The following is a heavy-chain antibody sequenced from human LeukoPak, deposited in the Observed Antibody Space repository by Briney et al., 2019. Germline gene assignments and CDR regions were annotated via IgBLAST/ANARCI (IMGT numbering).Heavy chain of an antibody. CDR2: INPRGGST. CDR1: GYTFSSYF. CDR3: QIVSSSLPVYGYYYYYGMDV. J-gene: IGHJ6*02. V-gene: IGHV1-46*01. Sequence: GASVKVSCTASGYTFSSYFRTWVRQAPGQGLEWMGLINPRGGSTSYAQKFQGRGTMTRDTSTSTMYVELSSLRSDEPRVDYSQIVSSSLPVYGYYYYYGMDVWGQGTTVTVSS. D-gene: IGHD5/OR15-5a*01.